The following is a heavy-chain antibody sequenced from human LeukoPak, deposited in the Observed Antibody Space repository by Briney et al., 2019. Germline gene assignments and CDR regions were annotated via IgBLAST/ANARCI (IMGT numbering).Heavy chain of an antibody. CDR2: INTNTGNP. V-gene: IGHV7-4-1*02. Sequence: ASVKVSCKASGYTFTSYAMNWVRQAPGQGLEWMGWINTNTGNPTYSQGFTGQFVFSLDTSVSTAYLQISSLKAEDTAVYYCARVVGCGGDCYSGISDYWGQGTLVTVSS. D-gene: IGHD2-21*02. CDR3: ARVVGCGGDCYSGISDY. CDR1: GYTFTSYA. J-gene: IGHJ4*02.